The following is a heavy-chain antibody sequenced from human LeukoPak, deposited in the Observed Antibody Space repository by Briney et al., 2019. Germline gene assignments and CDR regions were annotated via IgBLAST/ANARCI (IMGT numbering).Heavy chain of an antibody. J-gene: IGHJ6*03. CDR1: GFTFSNYW. Sequence: GGSLRLSCAASGFTFSNYWMSWVRQAPGKGLEWVSYISDTGSTIYYADSVEGRFTISRDNAKNSLYLQMNSLRAEDTAVYYCARVVYSYLIDPPTKYYYYMDVWGKGTTVTVSS. V-gene: IGHV3-48*04. CDR3: ARVVYSYLIDPPTKYYYYMDV. CDR2: ISDTGSTI. D-gene: IGHD5-18*01.